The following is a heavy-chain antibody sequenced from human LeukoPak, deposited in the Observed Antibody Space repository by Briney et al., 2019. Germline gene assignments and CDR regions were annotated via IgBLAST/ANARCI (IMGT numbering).Heavy chain of an antibody. CDR1: GFTLSSYW. J-gene: IGHJ4*02. D-gene: IGHD5-18*01. CDR3: VRVRVGTDMVDIDY. CDR2: INGDGRIT. Sequence: GGSLRLSCAASGFTLSSYWMHWVRQAPGKGLVWVSRINGDGRITTYADSAKGRFTTSRDTAKNTLYLQMNSLRAEDTAVYYCVRVRVGTDMVDIDYWGQGTLVTVSS. V-gene: IGHV3-74*01.